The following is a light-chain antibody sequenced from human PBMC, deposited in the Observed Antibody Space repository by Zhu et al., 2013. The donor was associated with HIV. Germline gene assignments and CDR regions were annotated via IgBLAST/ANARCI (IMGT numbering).Light chain of an antibody. Sequence: DVLMTQSPLSLSVIAGEPASISCRSSQSLLYAQGVNYLDWYLQKPGQPPQLLIYLASRRASGVPDRFSASGSGTDFTLKISRVEADDVGVYYCMQTLQTPPTFGPGTKVEI. V-gene: IGKV2-28*01. CDR3: MQTLQTPPT. CDR1: QSLLYAQGVNY. J-gene: IGKJ3*01. CDR2: LAS.